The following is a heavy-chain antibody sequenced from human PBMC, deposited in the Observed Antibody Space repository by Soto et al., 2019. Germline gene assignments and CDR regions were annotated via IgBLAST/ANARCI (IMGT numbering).Heavy chain of an antibody. V-gene: IGHV1-69*13. D-gene: IGHD5-12*01. Sequence: GASVKVSCKASGVTFSSYAISWVRQAPGQGLEWMGGIIPIFGTANYAQKFQGRVTITADESTSTAYMELSSLRSEDTAVYYCAREGYIVATINYYYGMDVWGQGTTVTVSS. CDR2: IIPIFGTA. J-gene: IGHJ6*02. CDR1: GVTFSSYA. CDR3: AREGYIVATINYYYGMDV.